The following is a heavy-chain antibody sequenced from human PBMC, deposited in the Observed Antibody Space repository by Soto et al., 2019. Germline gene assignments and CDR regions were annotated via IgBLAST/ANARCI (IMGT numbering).Heavy chain of an antibody. CDR2: IIPIFGTA. J-gene: IGHJ4*02. CDR1: GGTFSSYA. Sequence: ASVKVSCKASGGTFSSYAISWVRQAPGQGLEWMGGIIPIFGTANYAQKFQGRVTITADESTSTAYMELRSLSYEHNAVHYCQRDSSSSFDYWGQGTLVTVSS. V-gene: IGHV1-69*13. D-gene: IGHD6-6*01. CDR3: QRDSSSSFDY.